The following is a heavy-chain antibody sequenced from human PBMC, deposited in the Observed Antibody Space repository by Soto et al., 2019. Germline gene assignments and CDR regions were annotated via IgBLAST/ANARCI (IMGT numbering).Heavy chain of an antibody. J-gene: IGHJ3*02. CDR1: GGSFSGYY. D-gene: IGHD6-6*01. V-gene: IGHV4-34*01. Sequence: QVQLQQWGVGLLKPSETLSLTCAVYGGSFSGYYWSWIRQPPGKGLEWIGEINHSGSTNYNPSLMSRVTISVDTSKNQFSLKLSSVTAADTAVYYCARVYGGVEISSSLAFDIWGQGTMVTVSS. CDR2: INHSGST. CDR3: ARVYGGVEISSSLAFDI.